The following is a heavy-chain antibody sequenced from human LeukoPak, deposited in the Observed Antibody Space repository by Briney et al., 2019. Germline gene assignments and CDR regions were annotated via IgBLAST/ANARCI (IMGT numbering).Heavy chain of an antibody. CDR2: IYSGGST. J-gene: IGHJ4*02. CDR1: GFTFSSYA. V-gene: IGHV3-66*02. Sequence: GGSLRLSCAASGFTFSSYAMTWVRQAPGKGLEWVSVIYSGGSTYYADSVKGRFTISRDNSKNTLYLQMNSLRAEDTAVYYCARAHYDILTGYYFDYWGQGTLVTVSS. D-gene: IGHD3-9*01. CDR3: ARAHYDILTGYYFDY.